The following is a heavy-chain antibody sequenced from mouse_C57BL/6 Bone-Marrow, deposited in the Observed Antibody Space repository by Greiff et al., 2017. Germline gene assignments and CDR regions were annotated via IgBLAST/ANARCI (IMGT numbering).Heavy chain of an antibody. CDR3: ARDRRSFDY. Sequence: VQLQQSGAELVRPGASVKLSCKASGYTFTDYYINWVKQRPGQGLEWIARIYPGSGNTYYNEKFKGKATLTAEKSSSTAYMQLSSLTSEDSAVYFGARDRRSFDYWGQGTTLTVSS. V-gene: IGHV1-76*01. D-gene: IGHD1-1*01. CDR1: GYTFTDYY. J-gene: IGHJ2*01. CDR2: IYPGSGNT.